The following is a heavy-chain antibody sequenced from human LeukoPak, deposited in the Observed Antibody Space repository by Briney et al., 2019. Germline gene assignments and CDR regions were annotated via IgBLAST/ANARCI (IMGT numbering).Heavy chain of an antibody. CDR1: GGTFSSYA. J-gene: IGHJ5*02. V-gene: IGHV1-69*13. Sequence: SVKVSCKASGGTFSSYAISWVRQAPGQGLEWMGGIIPIFGTANYAQKFQGRVTITADESTSTAYMELSSLRSEDTAVYYCARDLFVAAAPFDPWGQGTLVTVSS. CDR2: IIPIFGTA. CDR3: ARDLFVAAAPFDP. D-gene: IGHD6-13*01.